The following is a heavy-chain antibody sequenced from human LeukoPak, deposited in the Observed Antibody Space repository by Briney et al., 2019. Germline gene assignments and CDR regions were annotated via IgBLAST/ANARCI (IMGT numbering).Heavy chain of an antibody. J-gene: IGHJ4*02. CDR3: ARVATTTNPPQRPFDY. CDR1: GYSINSGYY. Sequence: PSETLSLTCAVSGYSINSGYYWGWIRQPPGKGLEWIGTIYYSGSTYYNPSLKSRVTISVDTSKNQFSLKLSSVTAADTAVYYCARVATTTNPPQRPFDYWGQGTLVTVSS. V-gene: IGHV4-38-2*01. D-gene: IGHD5-12*01. CDR2: IYYSGST.